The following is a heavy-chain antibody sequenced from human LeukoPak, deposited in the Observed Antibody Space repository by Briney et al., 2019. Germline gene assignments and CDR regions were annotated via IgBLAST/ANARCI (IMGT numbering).Heavy chain of an antibody. D-gene: IGHD3-10*01. CDR1: GFTFSGSA. V-gene: IGHV3-73*01. CDR3: TRQAITMVRGVITQFDY. CDR2: IRSKANSYAT. J-gene: IGHJ4*02. Sequence: PGGSLRLSCAASGFTFSGSAMHWVRQASGKGLEWVGRIRSKANSYATAYAASVKGRFTISRDDSKNTAYLQMNSLKTEDTVVYYCTRQAITMVRGVITQFDYWGQGTLVTVSS.